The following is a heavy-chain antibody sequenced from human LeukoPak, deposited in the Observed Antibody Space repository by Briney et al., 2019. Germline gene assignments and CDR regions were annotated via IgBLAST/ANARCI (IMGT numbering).Heavy chain of an antibody. CDR1: GFTFSSYW. Sequence: GGSLRLSCAASGFTFSSYWMHWVRQAPGKGLVWVSRINSDGSSTSYADSVKGRFTISRDNAKNTLYLQMNSLRAEDTAVYYCARPGRYDKPVDYWGQGTLVTVSS. V-gene: IGHV3-74*01. J-gene: IGHJ4*02. CDR3: ARPGRYDKPVDY. D-gene: IGHD3-16*01. CDR2: INSDGSST.